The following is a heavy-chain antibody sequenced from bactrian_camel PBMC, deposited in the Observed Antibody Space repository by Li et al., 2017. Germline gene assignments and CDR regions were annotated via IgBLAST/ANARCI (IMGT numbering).Heavy chain of an antibody. D-gene: IGHD7*01. CDR1: IFTLRAPN. Sequence: HVQLVESGGGSVQAGGSLRLACTASIFTLRAPNMAWYHQSPRNECELVARLYIDGNTNYADSVKGRFTISHDKSKNTAYLQMNSLQLEDTAMYYCAEDPHIFRGTWHSFGVYGQGTQVTVS. CDR2: LYIDGNT. J-gene: IGHJ4*01. V-gene: IGHV3S53*01.